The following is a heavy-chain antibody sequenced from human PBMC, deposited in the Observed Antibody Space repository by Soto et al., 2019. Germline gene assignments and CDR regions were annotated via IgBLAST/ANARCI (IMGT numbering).Heavy chain of an antibody. CDR3: ARGYDSSGYYLGY. V-gene: IGHV1-8*01. D-gene: IGHD3-22*01. J-gene: IGHJ4*02. Sequence: ASVKVSCKASGYTFTGYDINWVRQATGQGLEWMGWMNPNSGNTGYAQKFQGRVTMTRNTSISTAYMELSSLRSEDTAVYYCARGYDSSGYYLGYWGQGTLVTVSS. CDR1: GYTFTGYD. CDR2: MNPNSGNT.